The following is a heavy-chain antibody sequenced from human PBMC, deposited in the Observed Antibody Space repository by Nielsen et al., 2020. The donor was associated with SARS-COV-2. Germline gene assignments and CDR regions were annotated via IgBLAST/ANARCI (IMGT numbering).Heavy chain of an antibody. Sequence: SETLSLTCTVSGGSISSYYWSWIRQPPGKGLEWIGYIYYSGSTNYNPSLKSRVTISVDTSKNQFSLKLSSVTAADTAVYYCARVGERFLEWFFFDYWGQVTLVTVSS. V-gene: IGHV4-59*01. CDR3: ARVGERFLEWFFFDY. CDR2: IYYSGST. CDR1: GGSISSYY. J-gene: IGHJ4*02. D-gene: IGHD3-3*01.